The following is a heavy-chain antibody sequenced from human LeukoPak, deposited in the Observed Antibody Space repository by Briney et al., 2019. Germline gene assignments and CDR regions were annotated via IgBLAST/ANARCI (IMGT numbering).Heavy chain of an antibody. CDR3: ARYRVGATGWTFDY. V-gene: IGHV1-18*01. Sequence: ASVKVSCKASGYTFTNYAMIWVRQAPGQGLEWMGWISAYNGNTNYAQKLQGRVTMTTDTSTSTAYMELRSLRSDDTAVYYCARYRVGATGWTFDYWGQGTLVTVSS. CDR2: ISAYNGNT. CDR1: GYTFTNYA. J-gene: IGHJ4*02. D-gene: IGHD1-26*01.